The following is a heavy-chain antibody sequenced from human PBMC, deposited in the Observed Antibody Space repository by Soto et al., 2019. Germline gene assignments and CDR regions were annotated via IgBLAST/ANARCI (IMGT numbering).Heavy chain of an antibody. V-gene: IGHV1-18*01. CDR3: ARALDPHAARIHYGPYYMDV. Sequence: ASVKVSCKASGYTFTSYGINWVRQAPGQGLEWMGWISAYNGNTNFAQKLQGRVTMTTDTSTSTAYMELRSLRSDDTAVYYCARALDPHAARIHYGPYYMDVWGKGTTVTVSS. CDR2: ISAYNGNT. CDR1: GYTFTSYG. D-gene: IGHD6-6*01. J-gene: IGHJ6*03.